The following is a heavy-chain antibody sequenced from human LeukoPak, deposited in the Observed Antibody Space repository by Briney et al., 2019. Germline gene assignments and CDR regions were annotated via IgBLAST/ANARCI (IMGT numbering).Heavy chain of an antibody. CDR3: ARGQSSVVTDIPYYFDY. CDR2: IYTTGGT. D-gene: IGHD2-21*02. J-gene: IGHJ4*02. CDR1: GGSISTYY. Sequence: SETLSLTCSVSGGSISTYYWSWIRQPAGKGLEWIGRIYTTGGTNYNPSLKSRVTMSVDTSKNQFSLKLTSVTAADTAVYYCARGQSSVVTDIPYYFDYWGRGTLVTVSS. V-gene: IGHV4-4*07.